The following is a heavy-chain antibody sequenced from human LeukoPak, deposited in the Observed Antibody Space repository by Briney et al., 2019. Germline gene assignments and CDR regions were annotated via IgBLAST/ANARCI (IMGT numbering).Heavy chain of an antibody. J-gene: IGHJ4*02. CDR1: GGSISSYY. CDR3: ANPIASHSSSSGTTPYYFDY. CDR2: IYYSGST. Sequence: PSETLSLTCTVSGGSISSYYWSWIRQPPGKGLEWIGYIYYSGSTNYNPSLKSRVTISVDTSKNQFSLKLSSVTAEDTAVYYCANPIASHSSSSGTTPYYFDYWGQGTLVTVSS. D-gene: IGHD6-6*01. V-gene: IGHV4-59*12.